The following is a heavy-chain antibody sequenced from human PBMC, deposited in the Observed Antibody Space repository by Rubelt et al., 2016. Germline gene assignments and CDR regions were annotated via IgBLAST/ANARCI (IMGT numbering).Heavy chain of an antibody. J-gene: IGHJ3*02. CDR3: ARRDGYNWDDAFDI. CDR2: ISAYNGKT. V-gene: IGHV1-18*01. D-gene: IGHD5-24*01. CDR1: GYTFTSYG. Sequence: QVQLVQSGAEVKKPGASVKVSCKASGYTFTSYGISWVRQAPGQGLEWMGWISAYNGKTNNAQKLQGRVTMTTDTATSTAYMELRSLRSDDTAVYYCARRDGYNWDDAFDIWGQGTMVTVSS.